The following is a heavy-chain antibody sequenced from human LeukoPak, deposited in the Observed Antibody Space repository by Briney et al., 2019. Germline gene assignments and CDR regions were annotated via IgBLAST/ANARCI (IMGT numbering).Heavy chain of an antibody. Sequence: GGTLRLSCAASGFTFSSYEMNWVRQAPGKGLEWVSYISSSGSTIYYADSVKGRFTISRDNAKNSLYLQMNSLRAEDTAVYYCAELGITMIGSVWGKGTTVTISS. CDR1: GFTFSSYE. CDR2: ISSSGSTI. V-gene: IGHV3-48*03. CDR3: AELGITMIGSV. D-gene: IGHD3-10*02. J-gene: IGHJ6*04.